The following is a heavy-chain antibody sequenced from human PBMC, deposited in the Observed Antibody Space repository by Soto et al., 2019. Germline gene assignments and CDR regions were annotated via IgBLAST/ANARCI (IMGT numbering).Heavy chain of an antibody. Sequence: SAEVFCKASGLTFTSYALSCVRQGPGQGLEWMGGIIPIFGTANYAQKFQGRVTITADESTSTAYMELSSLRSEDTAVYYCSRDGSSVHWDGASGYSSSGHYYC. CDR3: SRDGSSVHWDGASGYSSSGHYYC. V-gene: IGHV1-69*13. CDR1: GLTFTSYA. CDR2: IIPIFGTA. D-gene: IGHD5-12*01. J-gene: IGHJ6*01.